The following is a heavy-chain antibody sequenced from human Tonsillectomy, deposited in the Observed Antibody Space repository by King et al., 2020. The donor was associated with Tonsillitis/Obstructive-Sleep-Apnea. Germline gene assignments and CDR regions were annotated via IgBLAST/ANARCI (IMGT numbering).Heavy chain of an antibody. CDR2: INHSGST. CDR3: ARGLEVGTTYLQSYYFDY. D-gene: IGHD1-26*01. CDR1: GGSFSAYY. Sequence: VQLQQWGAGLLKPSETLSLTCAVYGGSFSAYYWSWIRQPPGKGLEWSGEINHSGSTNYNPSPKGRVTISVDTSQNQFSLKLSSVTAADTAVYYCARGLEVGTTYLQSYYFDYWGQGTLVTVSS. V-gene: IGHV4-34*01. J-gene: IGHJ4*02.